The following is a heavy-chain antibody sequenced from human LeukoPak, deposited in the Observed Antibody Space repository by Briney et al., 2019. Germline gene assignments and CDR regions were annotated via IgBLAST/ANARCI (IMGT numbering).Heavy chain of an antibody. J-gene: IGHJ4*02. V-gene: IGHV4-59*01. CDR1: GGSISSYY. CDR2: IYYSGST. Sequence: SETLSLTCTVSGGSISSYYWSWIRQPPGKGLEWIGYIYYSGSTNYNPSLKSRVTISVDTSKNQFSLKLSSVTAADTAVYYCARDQDNSGYYLDYWGQGTLVTVSS. CDR3: ARDQDNSGYYLDY. D-gene: IGHD3-22*01.